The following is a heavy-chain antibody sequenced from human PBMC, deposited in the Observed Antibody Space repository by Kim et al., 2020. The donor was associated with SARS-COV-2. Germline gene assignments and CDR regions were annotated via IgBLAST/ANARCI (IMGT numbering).Heavy chain of an antibody. Sequence: YTSGRTNYNPSLQSRVTMSVDMSKNQFSRKLSSVTAADTAVYYCASALGYWGQGTLVTVSS. CDR3: ASALGY. J-gene: IGHJ4*02. V-gene: IGHV4-4*07. CDR2: YTSGRT. D-gene: IGHD3-16*02.